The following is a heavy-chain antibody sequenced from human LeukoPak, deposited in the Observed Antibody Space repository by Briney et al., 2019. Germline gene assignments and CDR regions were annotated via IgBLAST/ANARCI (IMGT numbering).Heavy chain of an antibody. CDR3: ARHSRGSSIDD. J-gene: IGHJ4*02. CDR1: GFPFNSYW. CDR2: IRQDGSDK. D-gene: IGHD2-15*01. V-gene: IGHV3-7*01. Sequence: GGSLRLSCAASGFPFNSYWMSWVRQAPEKGLEWLANIRQDGSDKQYVDSVKGRFTISRDNAKNSLYLQMNSLSAEDTTVYYCARHSRGSSIDDWGQGTLVTVSS.